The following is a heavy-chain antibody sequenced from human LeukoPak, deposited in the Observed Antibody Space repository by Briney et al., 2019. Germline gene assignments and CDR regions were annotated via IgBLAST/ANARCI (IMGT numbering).Heavy chain of an antibody. D-gene: IGHD3-10*01. J-gene: IGHJ3*02. CDR1: GYSFTSYW. V-gene: IGHV5-51*01. CDR2: IYPGDSDT. Sequence: GESLKISCKGSGYSFTSYWIGWVRQMPGKGLEWMGVIYPGDSDTRYSPSFQGQVTISADKSISAAYLQWSSLKASDSAMYYCATNTMFRGIHAFDIWGQGTMVTVSS. CDR3: ATNTMFRGIHAFDI.